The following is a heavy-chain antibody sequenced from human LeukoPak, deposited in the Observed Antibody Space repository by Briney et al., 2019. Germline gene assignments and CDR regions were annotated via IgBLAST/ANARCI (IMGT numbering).Heavy chain of an antibody. CDR1: GYTFTSYG. Sequence: GASVKVSCKASGYTFTSYGISWVRQAPGQGLEWMGWISAYNGNTNYAQKLQGRVTMTTDTFTSTAYMELRSLRSDDTAVYYCARGSPIVVVPAAIDYYYYGMDVWGQGTTVTVSS. CDR3: ARGSPIVVVPAAIDYYYYGMDV. D-gene: IGHD2-2*02. V-gene: IGHV1-18*01. J-gene: IGHJ6*02. CDR2: ISAYNGNT.